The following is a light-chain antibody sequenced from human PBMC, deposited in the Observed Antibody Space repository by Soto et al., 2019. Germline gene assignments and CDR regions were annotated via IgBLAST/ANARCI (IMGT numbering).Light chain of an antibody. Sequence: DIVMTQSPDSLAVSLGERATMNCKCSRSVLYKSNNKNPLAWYQQKPGQPPQLIIYWASTRESGVPERFSGSGSGTDFTLRISRVAAEDIGVYYCMQPLQSPRTFGQGTRLEIK. CDR3: MQPLQSPRT. CDR1: RSVLYKSNNKNP. V-gene: IGKV4-1*01. CDR2: WAS. J-gene: IGKJ5*01.